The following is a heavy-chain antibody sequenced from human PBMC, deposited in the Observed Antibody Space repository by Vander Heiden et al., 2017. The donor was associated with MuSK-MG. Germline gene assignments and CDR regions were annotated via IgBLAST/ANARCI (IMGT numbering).Heavy chain of an antibody. D-gene: IGHD3-9*01. CDR1: GFYFSSYA. V-gene: IGHV3-23*01. Sequence: QLLVSGGGLGQPGGALSLSCAASGFYFSSYAMSWVRQAPGRGLEWVSAISGSDGSTYYADSVKGRCTISKDNSKNTLYLQMNSQRAEDKAVYYCANTDWLGVYWGQGTLVTVSS. CDR3: ANTDWLGVY. CDR2: ISGSDGST. J-gene: IGHJ4*02.